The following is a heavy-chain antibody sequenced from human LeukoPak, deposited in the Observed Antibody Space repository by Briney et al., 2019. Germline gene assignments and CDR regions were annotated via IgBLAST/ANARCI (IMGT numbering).Heavy chain of an antibody. V-gene: IGHV3-48*04. J-gene: IGHJ6*03. CDR1: GFTFSSHS. Sequence: SGGSLRLSCAASGFTFSSHSMNWVRQAPGKGLEWVSYISSSSSTIYYADSVKGRFTSSRDNAKNSLYLQMNSLRAEDTAVYYCARGGYYYYYMDVWGKGTTVTVSS. CDR3: ARGGYYYYYMDV. CDR2: ISSSSSTI.